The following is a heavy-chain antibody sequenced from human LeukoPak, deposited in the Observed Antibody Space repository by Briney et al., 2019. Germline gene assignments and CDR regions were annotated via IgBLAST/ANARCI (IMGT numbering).Heavy chain of an antibody. CDR1: GLTVSLNY. CDR3: ATTMPAAYSSSWGFDS. V-gene: IGHV3-53*01. D-gene: IGHD6-13*01. Sequence: PPGGSLRLSCAASGLTVSLNYMTWVRQAPGKGLEWVSVIYSGGSTYYADSVKGRFTISRDNSKNTLYLQMNSLRAEDTAVYYCATTMPAAYSSSWGFDSWGPGTLVTVSS. CDR2: IYSGGST. J-gene: IGHJ4*02.